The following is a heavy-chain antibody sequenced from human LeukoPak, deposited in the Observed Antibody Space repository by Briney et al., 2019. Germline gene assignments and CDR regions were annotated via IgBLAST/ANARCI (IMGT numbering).Heavy chain of an antibody. D-gene: IGHD5-12*01. V-gene: IGHV4-34*01. CDR3: ARGGQWLRFVDY. CDR2: INHSGST. CDR1: GGSFSGYY. Sequence: SETLSLTCAVYGGSFSGYYWSWIRQPPGKGLEWIGEINHSGSTNYNPSLKSRVTISVDTSKNQFSLKLSSVTAADTAVYYCARGGQWLRFVDYWGQGTLVTVSS. J-gene: IGHJ4*02.